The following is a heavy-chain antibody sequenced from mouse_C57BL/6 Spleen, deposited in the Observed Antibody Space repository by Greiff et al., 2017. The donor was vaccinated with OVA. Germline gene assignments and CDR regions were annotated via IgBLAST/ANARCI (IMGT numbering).Heavy chain of an antibody. CDR1: GYTFTEYT. CDR3: ARHEGGLYRFAY. J-gene: IGHJ3*01. D-gene: IGHD2-12*01. CDR2: FYPGSGSI. V-gene: IGHV1-62-2*01. Sequence: QVHVKQSGAELVKPGASVKLSCKASGYTFTEYTIHWVKQRSGQGLEWIGWFYPGSGSIKYNEKFKDKATLTADKSSSTVYMELSRLTSEDSAVYFCARHEGGLYRFAYWGQGTLVTVSA.